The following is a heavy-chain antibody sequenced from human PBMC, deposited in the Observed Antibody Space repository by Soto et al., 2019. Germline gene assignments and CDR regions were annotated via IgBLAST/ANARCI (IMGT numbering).Heavy chain of an antibody. CDR2: ISAYNGKT. CDR3: ARGGDVNYYHGMDV. V-gene: IGHV1-18*01. Sequence: QVQWVQSGGEVKKPGASVKLSCTASGYTFTSYGISWVRQAPGQGLEWMGWISAYNGKTNYAQNVQGRVTMTTDTSMRTAYMDLRSLRSDDTAVYYCARGGDVNYYHGMDVWGQGTTVTVSS. CDR1: GYTFTSYG. D-gene: IGHD5-12*01. J-gene: IGHJ6*02.